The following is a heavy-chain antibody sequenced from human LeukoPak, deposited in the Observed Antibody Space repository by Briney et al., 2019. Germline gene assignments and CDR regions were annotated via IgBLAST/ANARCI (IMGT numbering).Heavy chain of an antibody. V-gene: IGHV4-34*01. CDR2: INHSGST. J-gene: IGHJ5*02. D-gene: IGHD1-1*01. Sequence: PSETLSLTCAVYGGSFSGYYWSWIRQPPGKGLEWIGEINHSGSTNYNPSLKSRVTISVDTPKNQFSLKLSSVTAADTAVYYCAREPRERSREAVKNWFDPWGQGTLVTVSS. CDR3: AREPRERSREAVKNWFDP. CDR1: GGSFSGYY.